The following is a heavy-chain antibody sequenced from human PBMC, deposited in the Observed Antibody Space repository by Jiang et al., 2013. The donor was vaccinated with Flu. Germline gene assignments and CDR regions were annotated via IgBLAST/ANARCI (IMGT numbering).Heavy chain of an antibody. D-gene: IGHD3-22*01. V-gene: IGHV4-59*01. CDR2: MYYSGST. J-gene: IGHJ4*02. Sequence: PGLVKPSETLSLTCTVSGGSISSYYWSWIRQPPGKGLEWIGYMYYSGSTNYNPSLKSRVTISMDTSKNQFSLKLSSVTAADTAVYYCARVEYYDTNGPLYFFDYWGQGTLVTVSS. CDR3: ARVEYYDTNGPLYFFDY. CDR1: GGSISSYY.